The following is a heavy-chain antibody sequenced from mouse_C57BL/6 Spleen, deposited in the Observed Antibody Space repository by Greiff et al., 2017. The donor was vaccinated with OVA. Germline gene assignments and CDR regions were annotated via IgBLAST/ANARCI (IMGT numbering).Heavy chain of an antibody. Sequence: EVQRVESGPGLVKPSQSLSLTCAVSGSSITVGYYWNCLRQFPGNKLEWVCYISYDGSNNYNASLKIRISITRDTSKNQLFLKLNAGTTEDTATYYCAIRYFDVWGTGTTVTVSS. CDR2: ISYDGSN. CDR3: AIRYFDV. CDR1: GSSITVGYY. V-gene: IGHV3-6*01. J-gene: IGHJ1*03.